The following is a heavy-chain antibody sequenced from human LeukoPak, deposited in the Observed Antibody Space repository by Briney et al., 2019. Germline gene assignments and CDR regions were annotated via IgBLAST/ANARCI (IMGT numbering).Heavy chain of an antibody. CDR1: GFTFSDYY. CDR2: ISSSGGYII. D-gene: IGHD3-9*01. V-gene: IGHV3-11*01. J-gene: IGHJ4*02. CDR3: AKDPMLEYYDILTGYSESGDY. Sequence: GGSLRLSCAASGFTFSDYYMSWIRQAPGKGLEWISCISSSGGYIIYYADSVKGRFTISRDDAKNSLYLQMNSLRAEDTAVYYCAKDPMLEYYDILTGYSESGDYWGQGTLVTVSS.